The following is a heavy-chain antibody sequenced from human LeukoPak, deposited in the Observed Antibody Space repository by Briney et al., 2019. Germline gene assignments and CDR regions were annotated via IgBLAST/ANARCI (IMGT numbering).Heavy chain of an antibody. Sequence: GGSLRLSCAASGFTFSSYSMNWVRQAPGKGLEWVSSIRSSSSYIYYADSVKGRFTISRDNAKNSLYLRMNSLRAEDTAVYYCARVNSGSYAEMDDWGKGTTVTVSS. D-gene: IGHD1-26*01. V-gene: IGHV3-21*01. J-gene: IGHJ6*04. CDR2: IRSSSSYI. CDR1: GFTFSSYS. CDR3: ARVNSGSYAEMDD.